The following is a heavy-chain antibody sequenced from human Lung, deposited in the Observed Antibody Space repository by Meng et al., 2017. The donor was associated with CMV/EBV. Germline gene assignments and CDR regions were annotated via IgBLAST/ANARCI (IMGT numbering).Heavy chain of an antibody. CDR1: RFRFSSYW. J-gene: IGHJ6*02. CDR3: ARDDGSYGSLNGMDV. CDR2: LNSDGSGT. Sequence: LSLTCXASRFRFSSYWMHWVRQAPGKGLVWVSRLNSDGSGTSSADSVKGRFTISRDNAKNTVYLQMNNLRAEDTAIYYCARDDGSYGSLNGMDVWGRGTTVTVSS. D-gene: IGHD5-18*01. V-gene: IGHV3-74*01.